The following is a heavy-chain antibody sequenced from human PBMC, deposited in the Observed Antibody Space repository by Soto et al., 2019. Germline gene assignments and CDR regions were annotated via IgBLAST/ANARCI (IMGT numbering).Heavy chain of an antibody. J-gene: IGHJ6*02. Sequence: SETLSLTCTVSGRSISSVDYYWSWIRQHPGKGLEWLGYIYYSGRTYYNSSLKSRVTISVDTSKNQFSLKLSSVTAADTAVYYCASSYYDSSPYYYYGMDVWGRGTTVTVSS. CDR3: ASSYYDSSPYYYYGMDV. CDR1: GRSISSVDYY. D-gene: IGHD3-22*01. V-gene: IGHV4-31*03. CDR2: IYYSGRT.